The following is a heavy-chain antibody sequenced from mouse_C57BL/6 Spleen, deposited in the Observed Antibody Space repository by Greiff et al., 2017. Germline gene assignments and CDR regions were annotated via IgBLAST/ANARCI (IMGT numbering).Heavy chain of an antibody. Sequence: EVQLQQSGAELARPGASVKLSCKASGYTFTSYGISWVKQRTEQGLEWIGRIDPEDGETKYAPKFQGKATITADTSSNTAYLQLSSLTSEDTAVYYCARGEEGSFFAYWGQGTLVTVSA. V-gene: IGHV14-2*01. CDR1: GYTFTSYG. CDR3: ARGEEGSFFAY. J-gene: IGHJ3*01. CDR2: IDPEDGET.